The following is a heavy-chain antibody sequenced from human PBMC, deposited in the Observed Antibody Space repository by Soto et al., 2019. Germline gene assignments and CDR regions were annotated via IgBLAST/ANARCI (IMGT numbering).Heavy chain of an antibody. D-gene: IGHD3-3*01. V-gene: IGHV3-23*01. CDR2: ISGSGGST. J-gene: IGHJ3*02. CDR1: GFTFSSYA. CDR3: AKDRRADFGVGTRHAFDI. Sequence: GGSLRLSCAASGFTFSSYAMSWVRQAPGKGLEWVSAISGSGGSTYYADSVKGRFTISRDNSKNTLYLQMNSLRAEDTAVYYCAKDRRADFGVGTRHAFDIWGQGTMVTVSS.